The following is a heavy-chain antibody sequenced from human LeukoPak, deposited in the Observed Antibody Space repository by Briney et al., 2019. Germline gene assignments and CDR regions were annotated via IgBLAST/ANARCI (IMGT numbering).Heavy chain of an antibody. D-gene: IGHD3-10*01. CDR1: GFLLSTYN. CDR2: ISNTGYTK. CDR3: ARACILLTGTFYYMDV. Sequence: GGSLRLSCAASGFLLSTYNIIWVRQAPGKGLEWVSYISNTGYTKFYADSVKGRLTISRDNARDSLYLHMNDLGVEDTAVYFCARACILLTGTFYYMDVWGSGTTVTVSS. V-gene: IGHV3-48*01. J-gene: IGHJ6*03.